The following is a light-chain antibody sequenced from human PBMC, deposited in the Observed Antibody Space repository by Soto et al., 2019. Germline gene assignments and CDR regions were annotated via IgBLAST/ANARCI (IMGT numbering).Light chain of an antibody. J-gene: IGKJ2*01. V-gene: IGKV3-15*01. CDR2: GAS. CDR1: QSVSSN. Sequence: EIVMTQSPATLSVSPGERATLSCRASQSVSSNLAWYQQKPGQAPRLLIYGASTRATGIPARFSGSGSGTEFTHTISSLQSEDFAVYYCQQSNNWPPMYTFGQGTKLEIK. CDR3: QQSNNWPPMYT.